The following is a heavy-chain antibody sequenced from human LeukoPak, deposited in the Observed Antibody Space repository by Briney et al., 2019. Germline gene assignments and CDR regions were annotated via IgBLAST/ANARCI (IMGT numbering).Heavy chain of an antibody. J-gene: IGHJ4*02. V-gene: IGHV4-30-2*01. CDR1: GGSISSGGYS. D-gene: IGHD5-12*01. CDR3: ARGGGSPFDY. CDR2: IYHSGST. Sequence: SETLSLTCAVSGGSISSGGYSWSWIRQPSGKGLEWIGYIYHSGSTYYNPSLKSRVTISVDRSKNQFSLKLSSVTAADTAVYYCARGGGSPFDYWGQGTLVTVSS.